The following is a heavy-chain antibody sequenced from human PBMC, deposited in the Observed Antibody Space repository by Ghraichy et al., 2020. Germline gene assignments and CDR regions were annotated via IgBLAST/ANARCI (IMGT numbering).Heavy chain of an antibody. CDR2: IYTSGST. CDR1: GGSISSYY. CDR3: AASPRYCSSTSCYNYYYYGMDV. V-gene: IGHV4-4*07. J-gene: IGHJ6*02. Sequence: SETLSLTCTVSGGSISSYYWSWIRQPAGKGLEWIGRIYTSGSTNYNPSLKSRVTMSVDTSKNQFSLKLSSVTAADTAVYYCAASPRYCSSTSCYNYYYYGMDVWGQGTTVTVSS. D-gene: IGHD2-2*02.